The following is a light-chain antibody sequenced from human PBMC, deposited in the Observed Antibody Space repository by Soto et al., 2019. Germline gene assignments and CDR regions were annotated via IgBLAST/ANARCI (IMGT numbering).Light chain of an antibody. V-gene: IGKV3-20*01. CDR3: QQYGRSPYN. Sequence: EIVLTQSPGTLSLSPGERGTLSGRASQSVSSSYLAWYQQKPGQAPRLLIYGASSRATGIPDRFSGSGSGTDFTLTISRLEPEDFAVYYCQQYGRSPYNFGQGTKLEIK. CDR1: QSVSSSY. J-gene: IGKJ2*01. CDR2: GAS.